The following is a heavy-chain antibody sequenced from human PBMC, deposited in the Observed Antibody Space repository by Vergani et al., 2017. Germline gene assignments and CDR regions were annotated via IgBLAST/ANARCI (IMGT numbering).Heavy chain of an antibody. J-gene: IGHJ4*02. CDR3: ARSPITMIVVDYRFDY. CDR2: IIPIFGTA. D-gene: IGHD3-22*01. V-gene: IGHV1-69*01. CDR1: GGTFSRYA. Sequence: QVQLLQSGAALKQPGSSVKVSCKASGGTFSRYAISWVRQAPGQGLEWMGCIIPIFGTANYAQKFQGRVTITADESTKTAYMELSSLRSEETAVYYCARSPITMIVVDYRFDYWGEGTLVTVSS.